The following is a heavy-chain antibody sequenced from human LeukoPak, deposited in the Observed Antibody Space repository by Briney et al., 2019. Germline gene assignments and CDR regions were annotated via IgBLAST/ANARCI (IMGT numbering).Heavy chain of an antibody. Sequence: ASVKVSCKASGYTFTSYAMHWVRQAPGQRLEWMGWINAGNGNTKYSQKFQGRVTITRDTSASTAYMELSSLRSEDTAVYYCATAYSSSWYGVDPWGQGTLVTVSS. V-gene: IGHV1-3*01. CDR1: GYTFTSYA. D-gene: IGHD6-13*01. J-gene: IGHJ5*02. CDR2: INAGNGNT. CDR3: ATAYSSSWYGVDP.